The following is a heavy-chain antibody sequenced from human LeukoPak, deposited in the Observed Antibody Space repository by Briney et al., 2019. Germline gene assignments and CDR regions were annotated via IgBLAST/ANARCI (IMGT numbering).Heavy chain of an antibody. D-gene: IGHD3-3*01. CDR3: ARVPYDFWSGSHRAAFDY. CDR2: IIPIFGTA. CDR1: VGTFSSYA. V-gene: IGHV1-69*13. J-gene: IGHJ4*02. Sequence: SVKVSCKASVGTFSSYAISWVRQAPGQGLEWRGGIIPIFGTANYAQKFQGRVTITADESTSTAYMELSSLRSEDTAVYYCARVPYDFWSGSHRAAFDYWGQGTLVTVSS.